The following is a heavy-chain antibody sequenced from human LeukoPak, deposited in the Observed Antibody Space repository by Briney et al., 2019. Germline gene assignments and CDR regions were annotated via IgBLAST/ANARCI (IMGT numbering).Heavy chain of an antibody. CDR2: IYHSGST. Sequence: SGTLSLTCAVSGGSISSSNWWSWVRQPPGKGLEWIGEIYHSGSTNYNPSLKSRVTISVDKSKNQFSLKLSSVTAADTAVYYCARDPSHYYDSSGYYLSVWGQGTLVTVSS. V-gene: IGHV4-4*02. J-gene: IGHJ4*02. CDR3: ARDPSHYYDSSGYYLSV. D-gene: IGHD3-22*01. CDR1: GGSISSSNW.